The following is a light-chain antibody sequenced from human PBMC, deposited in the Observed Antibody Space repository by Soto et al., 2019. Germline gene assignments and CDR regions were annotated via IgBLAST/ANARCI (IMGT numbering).Light chain of an antibody. J-gene: IGKJ5*01. CDR3: QQYGTAEII. CDR2: DTS. V-gene: IGKV3-20*01. Sequence: EIALTQPPGTLSLSPGERATLPCSASQTLSNSFIAWYQHKPGQAPRLLVYDTSTRATGIPDRYSGSGSGTDFTFTISRLEPEDFAVFFWQQYGTAEIIFGEGTRLEIK. CDR1: QTLSNSF.